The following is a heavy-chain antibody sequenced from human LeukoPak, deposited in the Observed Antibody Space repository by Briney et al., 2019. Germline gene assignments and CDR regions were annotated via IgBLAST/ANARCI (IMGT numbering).Heavy chain of an antibody. J-gene: IGHJ4*02. CDR1: GFTFSNYA. CDR2: INSNGGST. V-gene: IGHV3-64*01. Sequence: GGSLRLSCAASGFTFSNYAMHWVRQTPGKGLEYVSGINSNGGSTQYAYSVKGRFTISRENSKHTLYLQMGSLRTEDMAVYYCARAPTVTAESAFGYWGQGTLVTVSS. D-gene: IGHD4-17*01. CDR3: ARAPTVTAESAFGY.